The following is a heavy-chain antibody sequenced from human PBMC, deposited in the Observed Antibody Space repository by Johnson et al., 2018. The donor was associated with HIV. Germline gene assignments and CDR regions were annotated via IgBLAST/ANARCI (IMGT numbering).Heavy chain of an antibody. CDR1: GFTFSSYG. CDR3: ARDHYYDSSGYHEGDAFDI. CDR2: ISYDGSDK. D-gene: IGHD3-22*01. J-gene: IGHJ3*02. V-gene: IGHV3-30*03. Sequence: QMQLVESGGGVVRPGRSLRLSCAASGFTFSSYGMRWVRQAPGKGLEWAAGISYDGSDKYYADSVKGRFTISRDNSKNTLYLQMNSLRAEDTAVYYCARDHYYDSSGYHEGDAFDIWGQGTMVTVSS.